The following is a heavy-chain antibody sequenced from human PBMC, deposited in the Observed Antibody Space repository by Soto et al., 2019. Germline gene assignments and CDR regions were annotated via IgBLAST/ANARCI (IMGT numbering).Heavy chain of an antibody. CDR2: IKQDGSEK. Sequence: GGPLRLSCAASGLTFSSYWMSWVRQAPGKGLEWVANIKQDGSEKYYVDSVKGRFTISRDNAKNSLYLQMNSLRAEDTAVYYCARDIYYYDSSGYYLRRDAFDIWGQGTMVTVS. V-gene: IGHV3-7*05. D-gene: IGHD3-22*01. CDR1: GLTFSSYW. J-gene: IGHJ3*02. CDR3: ARDIYYYDSSGYYLRRDAFDI.